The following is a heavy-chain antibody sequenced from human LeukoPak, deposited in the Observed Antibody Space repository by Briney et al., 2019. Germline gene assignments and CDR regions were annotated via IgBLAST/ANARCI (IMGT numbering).Heavy chain of an antibody. Sequence: SETLSLTCAVSGGSISGSSYYWGWIRQPPGKGLEWIASIHYSGSTYYNPSLKSRVTISEDTSKNQISLKLSSVTAADTAMYYCARSGRDYTTSSYLGYWGQGTLVTVSS. J-gene: IGHJ4*02. CDR2: IHYSGST. D-gene: IGHD6-6*01. CDR1: GGSISGSSYY. V-gene: IGHV4-39*01. CDR3: ARSGRDYTTSSYLGY.